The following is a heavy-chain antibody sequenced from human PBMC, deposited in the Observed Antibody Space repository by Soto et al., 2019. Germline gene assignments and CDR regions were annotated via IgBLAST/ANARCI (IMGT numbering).Heavy chain of an antibody. CDR3: ARMGLDDTLTGYYFDR. CDR2: IFYSGST. V-gene: IGHV4-39*01. Sequence: PSETLSLTCTASGGSISSTSYYWGWVRQPPGKGLEWIGGIFYSGSTYYNPSLKSRVTISVDTSKNQLSLKLSSVTAADTDVYYCARMGLDDTLTGYYFDRWGQGSLVTVSS. CDR1: GGSISSTSYY. J-gene: IGHJ4*02. D-gene: IGHD3-9*01.